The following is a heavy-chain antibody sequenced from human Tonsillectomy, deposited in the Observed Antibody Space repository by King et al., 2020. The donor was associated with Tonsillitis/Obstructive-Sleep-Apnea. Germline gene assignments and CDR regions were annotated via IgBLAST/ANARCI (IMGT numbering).Heavy chain of an antibody. CDR1: GYTFTGYY. J-gene: IGHJ6*03. V-gene: IGHV1-2*04. Sequence: VQLVESGAEVKKPGASVKVSCKASGYTFTGYYMHWVRQAPGQGLEWMGWINPNSGGTNNAQKFQGWVTMTRDTSISPAYMELSRLRSDDTAVYYCARDFHSNYVPYYYMDVWGKGTTVTVSS. CDR3: ARDFHSNYVPYYYMDV. CDR2: INPNSGGT. D-gene: IGHD4-11*01.